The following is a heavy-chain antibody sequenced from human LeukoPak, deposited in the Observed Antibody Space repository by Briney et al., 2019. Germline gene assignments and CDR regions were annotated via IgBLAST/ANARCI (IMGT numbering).Heavy chain of an antibody. CDR1: GFTVSSNY. CDR3: ARDEAYCGGDCYEH. D-gene: IGHD2-21*02. V-gene: IGHV3-66*01. CDR2: IYSGGST. Sequence: PGGSLRLSCAASGFTVSSNYMSWVRQAPGKGLEWVSVIYSGGSTYYADSVKGRFTISRDNSKNTLYLQMNSLRAEDTAVYYCARDEAYCGGDCYEHWGQGTLVTVSS. J-gene: IGHJ4*02.